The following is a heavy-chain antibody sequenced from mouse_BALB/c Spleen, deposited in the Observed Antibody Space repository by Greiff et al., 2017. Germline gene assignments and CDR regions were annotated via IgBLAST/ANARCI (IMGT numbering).Heavy chain of an antibody. V-gene: IGHV1-4*02. D-gene: IGHD2-14*01. CDR1: GYTFTSYT. CDR3: ARRGYRYDYFDY. J-gene: IGHJ2*01. Sequence: VHLVESAAELARPGASVKMSCKDSGYTFTSYTMHWVKQRPGQGLEWIGYINPSSGYTEYNQKFKDKTTLTADKSSSTAYMQLSSLTSEDSAVYYCARRGYRYDYFDYWGQGTTLTVSS. CDR2: INPSSGYT.